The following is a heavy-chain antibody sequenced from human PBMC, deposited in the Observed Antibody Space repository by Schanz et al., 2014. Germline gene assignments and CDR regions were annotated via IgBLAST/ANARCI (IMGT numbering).Heavy chain of an antibody. D-gene: IGHD3-22*01. CDR1: GFSFSGFG. V-gene: IGHV3-30*18. CDR3: AKDHFGHYDSSGCSDCYYYGMDF. Sequence: QVQLVESGGGVVQPGRSLRLSCAGSGFSFSGFGMHWVRQAPGKGLEWVAVISYDGRNKYFADSVKGRFTISRDNSKNTLFLQVNSLRAEDTAVYYCAKDHFGHYDSSGCSDCYYYGMDFWGQGTTVTVSS. CDR2: ISYDGRNK. J-gene: IGHJ6*02.